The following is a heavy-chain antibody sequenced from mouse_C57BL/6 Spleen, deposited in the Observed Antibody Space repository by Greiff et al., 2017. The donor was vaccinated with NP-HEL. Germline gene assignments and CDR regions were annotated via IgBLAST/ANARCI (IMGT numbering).Heavy chain of an antibody. D-gene: IGHD1-1*01. Sequence: EVQLQQSGTVLARPGASVKMSCKTSGYTFTSYWMHWVKQRPGQGLEWIGAIYPGNSDTSYNQKFKGKAKLTAVTSASTAYMELSSLTNEDSAVYYCTRGGFYYGSSYYAMDYWGQGTSVTVSS. CDR2: IYPGNSDT. CDR3: TRGGFYYGSSYYAMDY. J-gene: IGHJ4*01. V-gene: IGHV1-5*01. CDR1: GYTFTSYW.